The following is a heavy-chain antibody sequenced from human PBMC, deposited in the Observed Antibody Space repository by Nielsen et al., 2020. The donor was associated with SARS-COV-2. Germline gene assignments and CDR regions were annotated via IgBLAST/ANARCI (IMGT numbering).Heavy chain of an antibody. CDR2: FDPEDGET. CDR1: GYTLTELS. V-gene: IGHV1-24*01. J-gene: IGHJ5*02. Sequence: ASVTVSCKVSGYTLTELSMHWVRQAPGKGLEWMGGFDPEDGETIYAQKFQGRVTMTEDTSTDTAYMELSSLRSEDTAVYYCATSTPLVRSAWFDPWGQGTLVTVSS. D-gene: IGHD3-3*01. CDR3: ATSTPLVRSAWFDP.